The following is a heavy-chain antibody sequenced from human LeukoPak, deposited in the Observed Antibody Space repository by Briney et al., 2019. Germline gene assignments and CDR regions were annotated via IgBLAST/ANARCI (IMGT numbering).Heavy chain of an antibody. D-gene: IGHD1-26*01. CDR1: GFTFSSYG. Sequence: PGGSLRLSCAASGFTFSSYGIHWVRQAPGKGLEWVAFIRYDGSNKYYADSVKGRFTISRDTSKNTLYLQMNSLRGEDTAVYYCAKDGAKSGSYDYYYYMDVWGKGTTVTVSS. J-gene: IGHJ6*03. CDR2: IRYDGSNK. V-gene: IGHV3-30*02. CDR3: AKDGAKSGSYDYYYYMDV.